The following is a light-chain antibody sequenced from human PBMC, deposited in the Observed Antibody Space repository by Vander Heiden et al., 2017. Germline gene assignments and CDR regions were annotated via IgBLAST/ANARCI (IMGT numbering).Light chain of an antibody. CDR1: SSNIGAGFD. J-gene: IGLJ1*01. CDR3: QSYDSSLSAYV. CDR2: GNS. Sequence: QSVLTQPPSVSGAPAPRVTISCTGSSSNIGAGFDVHWYQQLPGTTPKLLIFGNSNRPSGVPDRFSGSKSGTSASLAITWLQAEDEGDYYCQSYDSSLSAYVFGTGTKVTVL. V-gene: IGLV1-40*01.